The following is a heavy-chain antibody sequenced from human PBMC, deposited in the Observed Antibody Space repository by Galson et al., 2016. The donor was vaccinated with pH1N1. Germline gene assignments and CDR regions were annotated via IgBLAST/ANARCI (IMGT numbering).Heavy chain of an antibody. D-gene: IGHD6-13*01. CDR2: INQDGSEI. CDR3: ARAIAAAGSA. V-gene: IGHV3-7*01. J-gene: IGHJ3*01. CDR1: GFTFSSYW. Sequence: RLSCAASGFTFSSYWMTWVRQAPGKGLEWVANINQDGSEIYYVDSVKGRFTISRDNAKNSLHLQMNSLRAEDTAVYYCARAIAAAGSAWGQGTLVTVSS.